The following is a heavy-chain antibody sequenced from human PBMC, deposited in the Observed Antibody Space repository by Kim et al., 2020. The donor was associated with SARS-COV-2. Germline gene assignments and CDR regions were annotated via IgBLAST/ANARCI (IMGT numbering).Heavy chain of an antibody. CDR3: VNLAGYSYLTDY. J-gene: IGHJ4*02. D-gene: IGHD5-18*01. V-gene: IGHV2-5*01. Sequence: RYSPSLKSRLTITKDTSKNQVVLTMTNMDPVDTATYYCVNLAGYSYLTDYWGQGTLVTVSS.